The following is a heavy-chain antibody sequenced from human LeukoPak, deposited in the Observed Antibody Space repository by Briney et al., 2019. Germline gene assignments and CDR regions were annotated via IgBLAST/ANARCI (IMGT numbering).Heavy chain of an antibody. CDR1: GFTFSSYS. CDR3: ARVWWGITKGGAFDI. V-gene: IGHV3-21*01. Sequence: GSLRLSCAASGFTFSSYSMNWVRQAPGKGLEWVSSISSSSSYIYYADSVKGRFTISRDNAKNSLYLQMNSLRAEDTAVYYCARVWWGITKGGAFDIWGQGTMVTVSS. J-gene: IGHJ3*02. D-gene: IGHD2-21*01. CDR2: ISSSSSYI.